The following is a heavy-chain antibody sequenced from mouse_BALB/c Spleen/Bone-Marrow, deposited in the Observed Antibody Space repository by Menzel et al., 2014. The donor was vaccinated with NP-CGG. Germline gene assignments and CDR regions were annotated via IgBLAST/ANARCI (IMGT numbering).Heavy chain of an antibody. CDR3: ANYYFGSSYGFAY. D-gene: IGHD1-1*01. V-gene: IGHV14-3*02. CDR2: IDPANGNT. Sequence: EVQLQQSGAELVKPGASVKLSRVASGFNIKDTYMHWVKQRPEQGLEWIRRIDPANGNTKYDPKFQGKATITADTSSNTAYLQLNNLTSEDTAIYCCANYYFGSSYGFAYWGQGTLVTVSA. CDR1: GFNIKDTY. J-gene: IGHJ3*01.